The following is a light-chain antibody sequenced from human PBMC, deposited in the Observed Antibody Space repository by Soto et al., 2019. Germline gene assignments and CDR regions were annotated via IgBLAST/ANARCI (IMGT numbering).Light chain of an antibody. CDR1: QSVSSN. Sequence: EIVMTQSPATLSVSPGERATLSCRASQSVSSNLAWYQQKPGQAPRLLIYGASTRATGIPARFSGSGSGTEFTLIIRSLHSEYFAVYCCQQYNNWPPETFGQGTKVEIK. CDR3: QQYNNWPPET. J-gene: IGKJ1*01. V-gene: IGKV3-15*01. CDR2: GAS.